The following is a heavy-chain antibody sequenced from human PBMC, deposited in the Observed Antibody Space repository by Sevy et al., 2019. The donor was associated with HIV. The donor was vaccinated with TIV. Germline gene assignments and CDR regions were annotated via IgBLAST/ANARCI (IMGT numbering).Heavy chain of an antibody. CDR2: ISFDGGNK. CDR1: GFSLSDYA. V-gene: IGHV3-30-3*02. D-gene: IGHD3-10*02. Sequence: GGSLRLSCAASGFSLSDYAIHWARQGPVRGLEWLTVISFDGGNKYYADSVKGRFTISRENSKNQVFLQMNSLRPNDTAVYFCTKESLRGTYIRGDFDHWGQGALVTVSS. J-gene: IGHJ4*02. CDR3: TKESLRGTYIRGDFDH.